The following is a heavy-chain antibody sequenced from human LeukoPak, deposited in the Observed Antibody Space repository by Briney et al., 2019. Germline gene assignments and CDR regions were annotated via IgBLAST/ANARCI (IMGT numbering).Heavy chain of an antibody. Sequence: ASVKVSCKVSGYTLTELSMRWVRQAPGKGLEWMGGFDPEDGETIYAQKFQGRVTMTEDTSTDTAYMELSSLRPEDTAVYYCATDRGYDFWSGYLPASWGQGTLVTVSS. CDR2: FDPEDGET. D-gene: IGHD3-3*01. CDR1: GYTLTELS. V-gene: IGHV1-24*01. CDR3: ATDRGYDFWSGYLPAS. J-gene: IGHJ4*02.